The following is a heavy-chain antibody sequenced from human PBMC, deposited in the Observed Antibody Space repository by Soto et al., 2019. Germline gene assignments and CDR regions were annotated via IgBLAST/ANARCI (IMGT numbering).Heavy chain of an antibody. CDR3: AREVVVAATLYYYYGMDV. CDR2: ISAYNGNT. V-gene: IGHV1-18*04. Sequence: GASVKVSCKASGYTFTSYGISWVRQAPGQGLEWMGWISAYNGNTNYAQKLQGRVTMTTDTSTRTAYMELRILSSEDTAVYYWAREVVVAATLYYYYGMDVWGQGTTVTVSS. J-gene: IGHJ6*02. D-gene: IGHD2-15*01. CDR1: GYTFTSYG.